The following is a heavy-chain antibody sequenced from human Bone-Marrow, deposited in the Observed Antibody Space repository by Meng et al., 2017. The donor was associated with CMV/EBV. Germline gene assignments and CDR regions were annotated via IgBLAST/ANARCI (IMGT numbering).Heavy chain of an antibody. CDR3: ARDGGFWSGYYKTTFVY. V-gene: IGHV1-18*01. CDR2: ISAYNGKT. Sequence: ASVKVSCKVSGYTFTRYGISWVRQAPGQGLEWMGWISAYNGKTNYAQKLHGRVTMTTDTSTSTAYMELRSLRSDDTAVYYCARDGGFWSGYYKTTFVYWGQGTLVTVSS. D-gene: IGHD3-3*01. J-gene: IGHJ4*02. CDR1: GYTFTRYG.